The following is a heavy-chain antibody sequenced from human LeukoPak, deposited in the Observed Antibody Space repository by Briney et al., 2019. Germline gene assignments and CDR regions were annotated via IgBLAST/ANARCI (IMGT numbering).Heavy chain of an antibody. Sequence: SVKVSCKASGFTFTSSAMQWVRQARGQRLEWIGWIAVGGGNTNYAQKFQERVTITRDMFTSTAYMELSSLRSEDTAVYYCAAVALTPRIAVAGGYWGQGTLVTVSS. D-gene: IGHD6-19*01. CDR2: IAVGGGNT. CDR1: GFTFTSSA. V-gene: IGHV1-58*02. CDR3: AAVALTPRIAVAGGY. J-gene: IGHJ4*02.